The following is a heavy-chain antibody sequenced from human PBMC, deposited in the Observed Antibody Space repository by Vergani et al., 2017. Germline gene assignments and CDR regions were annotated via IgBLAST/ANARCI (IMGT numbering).Heavy chain of an antibody. J-gene: IGHJ6*03. CDR3: TTKYSNYGYYYYYMDV. V-gene: IGHV3-73*01. D-gene: IGHD4-11*01. CDR2: IRSKANSYAT. Sequence: ASGKGLEWVGRIRSKANSYATAYAASVKGRFTISRDDSKNTAYLQMNSLKTEDTAVYYCTTKYSNYGYYYYYMDVWGKGTTVTVSS.